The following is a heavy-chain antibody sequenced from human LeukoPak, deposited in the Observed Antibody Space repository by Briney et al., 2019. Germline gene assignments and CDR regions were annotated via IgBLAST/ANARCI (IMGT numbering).Heavy chain of an antibody. Sequence: SETLSLTCAVYGGSFSGYYWSWIRQPPGKGLEWIGEINHSGSTNYNPSLKSRVTISVDTSKNQFSLKLSSVTAADTAVYYCASNPIAAAGVWGQGTLVTVSS. V-gene: IGHV4-34*01. CDR2: INHSGST. CDR3: ASNPIAAAGV. J-gene: IGHJ4*02. CDR1: GGSFSGYY. D-gene: IGHD6-13*01.